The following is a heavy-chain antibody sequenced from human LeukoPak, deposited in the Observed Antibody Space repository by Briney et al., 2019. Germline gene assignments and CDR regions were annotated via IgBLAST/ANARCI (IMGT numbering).Heavy chain of an antibody. J-gene: IGHJ6*03. CDR1: GGSISSYY. V-gene: IGHV4-59*01. D-gene: IGHD5-18*01. Sequence: PSETLSLTCTVSGGSISSYYWSWIRQPPGKGLEWIGYIYYSGSTNYNPSLKSRVTISVDTSKNQFSLKLISVTAADTAVYYCARVVTSNYYYYYYMDVWGKGTTVTVSS. CDR2: IYYSGST. CDR3: ARVVTSNYYYYYYMDV.